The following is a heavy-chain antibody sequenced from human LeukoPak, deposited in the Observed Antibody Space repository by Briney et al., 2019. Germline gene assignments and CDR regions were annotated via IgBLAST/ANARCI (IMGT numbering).Heavy chain of an antibody. CDR2: IYYSGST. D-gene: IGHD6-13*01. Sequence: SETLSLTCTVSGGSISSGGYYWSWIRQHPGKGLEWIGYIYYSGSTYYNPSLRSRVTISVDTSKNQFSLKLSPVTAADTAVYYCAREGAAGEGPYFDYWGQGTLVTVSS. V-gene: IGHV4-31*03. J-gene: IGHJ4*02. CDR3: AREGAAGEGPYFDY. CDR1: GGSISSGGYY.